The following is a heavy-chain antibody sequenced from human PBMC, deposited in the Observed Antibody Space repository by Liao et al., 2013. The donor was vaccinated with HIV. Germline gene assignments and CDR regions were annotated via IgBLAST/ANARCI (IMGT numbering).Heavy chain of an antibody. CDR2: IYFSGIT. J-gene: IGHJ3*02. CDR1: GASISSNNYY. CDR3: ATRGDYGDYGGLAEPGNAFDI. V-gene: IGHV4-30-4*08. Sequence: QVQLQESGPGLVKPSQTLSLTCTVSGASISSNNYYWTWIRQPPGKGLQWIGSIYFSGITYYSPSLRSRLTISIDTSKNHFSLTLNSVTAADTAMYYCATRGDYGDYGGLAEPGNAFDIWGQGTMLTVSS. D-gene: IGHD4-17*01.